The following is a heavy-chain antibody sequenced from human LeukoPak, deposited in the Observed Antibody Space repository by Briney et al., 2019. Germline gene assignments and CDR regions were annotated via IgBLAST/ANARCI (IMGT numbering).Heavy chain of an antibody. CDR3: ARANTYYDILTGYPFDY. J-gene: IGHJ4*02. CDR2: IIPIFGTA. D-gene: IGHD3-9*01. Sequence: SVKVSCKPPGYTFTSYAISWVRQAPGQGLEWMGGIIPIFGTANYAQKFQGRVTITADESTSTAYMELSSLRSEDTAVYYCARANTYYDILTGYPFDYWGQGTLVTVSS. V-gene: IGHV1-69*13. CDR1: GYTFTSYA.